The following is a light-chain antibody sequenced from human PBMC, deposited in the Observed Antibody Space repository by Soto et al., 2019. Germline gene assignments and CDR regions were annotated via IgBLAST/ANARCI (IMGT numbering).Light chain of an antibody. V-gene: IGLV2-11*01. Sequence: QSALTQPRSVSGSPGQSVTISCTGTISDVAGYNYVSWYRHHPGKAPKLLISDVTKRPSWVPDRFSGSKSGSTASLTISELQAEDEADYYCSSYAGSNNLVFGGGTKVTVL. J-gene: IGLJ2*01. CDR1: ISDVAGYNY. CDR3: SSYAGSNNLV. CDR2: DVT.